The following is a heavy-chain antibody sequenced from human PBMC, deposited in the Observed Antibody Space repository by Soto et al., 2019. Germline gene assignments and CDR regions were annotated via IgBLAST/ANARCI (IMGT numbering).Heavy chain of an antibody. Sequence: PGGSLRLSCAGSGFAFSGSTIHWVRQASGKGLEWVGRIRSKANSYATAYAASVKGRFIISRDDSKTTAYLQMSSLKIEDTAVYYCFRENHFSYHGMDVWGQGTRVTFSS. CDR2: IRSKANSYAT. CDR3: FRENHFSYHGMDV. V-gene: IGHV3-73*01. J-gene: IGHJ6*02. CDR1: GFAFSGST.